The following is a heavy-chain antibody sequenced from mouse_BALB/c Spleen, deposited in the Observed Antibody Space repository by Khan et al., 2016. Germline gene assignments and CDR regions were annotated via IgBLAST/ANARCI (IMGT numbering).Heavy chain of an antibody. CDR3: ARSLGNYFDY. CDR1: GYSITSDYA. J-gene: IGHJ2*01. CDR2: ISYSGST. V-gene: IGHV3-2*02. Sequence: EVQLQESGPGLVKPSQSLSLTCTVTGYSITSDYAWNWIRQFPGNKLEWMGYISYSGSTSYNPSLKSRISITRDTSKNQFFLQLNSVTTEDTATYYCARSLGNYFDYWGQGTTLTVSS. D-gene: IGHD4-1*01.